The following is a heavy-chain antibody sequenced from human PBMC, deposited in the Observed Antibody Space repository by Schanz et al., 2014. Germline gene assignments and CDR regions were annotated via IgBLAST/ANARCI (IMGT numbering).Heavy chain of an antibody. CDR3: ARENLNWEAFDI. J-gene: IGHJ3*02. Sequence: VQLVESGGGVVQPGGSLRLSCVASGFIFSSYGMHWVRQAPGKGLDWVAFIRFDGSSEYYADSVRGRFTISRDDSKNTLYLEMTSLRGEDTAVYYCARENLNWEAFDIWGQGTVVTVSS. D-gene: IGHD7-27*01. CDR1: GFIFSSYG. V-gene: IGHV3-30*02. CDR2: IRFDGSSE.